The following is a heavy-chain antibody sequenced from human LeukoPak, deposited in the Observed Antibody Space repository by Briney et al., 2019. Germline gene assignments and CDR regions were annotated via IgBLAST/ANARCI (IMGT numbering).Heavy chain of an antibody. CDR3: AGGYCSGGSCYRSVGY. Sequence: GGSLRLSCAASGFTVSSNYMSWVRQAPGKGLEWVAVIWYDGSNKYYADSVKGRFTISRDNSKNTLYLQMNSLRAEDTAVYYCAGGYCSGGSCYRSVGYWGQGTLVTVSS. J-gene: IGHJ4*02. V-gene: IGHV3-33*08. D-gene: IGHD2-15*01. CDR1: GFTVSSNY. CDR2: IWYDGSNK.